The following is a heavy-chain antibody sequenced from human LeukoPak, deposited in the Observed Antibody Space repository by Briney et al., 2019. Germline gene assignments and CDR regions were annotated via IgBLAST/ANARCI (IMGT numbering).Heavy chain of an antibody. V-gene: IGHV3-7*03. D-gene: IGHD2-2*01. CDR2: IKPDGSER. J-gene: IGHJ4*02. CDR1: GLTFTNFW. CDR3: SGRDSSRSPRAY. Sequence: GGSLRLSCAASGLTFTNFWMNWVRLAPGRGLEWLANIKPDGSERYYVDSVKGRFAISRDNAKNEVYLEMNSVRAEDTGVYYCSGRDSSRSPRAYWGQGTLVSVSS.